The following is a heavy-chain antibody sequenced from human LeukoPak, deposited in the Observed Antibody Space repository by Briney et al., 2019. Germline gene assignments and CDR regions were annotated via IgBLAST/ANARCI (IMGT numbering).Heavy chain of an antibody. J-gene: IGHJ3*02. CDR3: ARGYSYGHTPEAFDI. D-gene: IGHD5-18*01. Sequence: GASVKVSCKASGYTFTSYGISWVRQAPGQGLEWMGWISAYNGNTNYAQKLQGRVTMTTDTSTSTAYMELRSLRSDDTAVYYCARGYSYGHTPEAFDIWGQGTMVTVSS. CDR1: GYTFTSYG. CDR2: ISAYNGNT. V-gene: IGHV1-18*01.